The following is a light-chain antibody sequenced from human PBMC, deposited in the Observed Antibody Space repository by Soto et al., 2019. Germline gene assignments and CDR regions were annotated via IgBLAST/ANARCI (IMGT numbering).Light chain of an antibody. CDR1: QSVSSN. J-gene: IGKJ1*01. Sequence: EMVMTQSPSTLSVSPGERATLSCRASQSVSSNLAWYQQKPGQAPRLLIYGASTRAPGIPARFSGRGSGPDFTLTISSLQSEDFAVYYCQQYGISGTFGQGTKVDIK. CDR2: GAS. CDR3: QQYGISGT. V-gene: IGKV3-15*01.